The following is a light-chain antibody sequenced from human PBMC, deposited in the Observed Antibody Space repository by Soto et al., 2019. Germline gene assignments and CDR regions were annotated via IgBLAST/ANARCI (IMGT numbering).Light chain of an antibody. CDR2: DAS. CDR3: QQYSHLIT. V-gene: IGKV1-33*01. J-gene: IGKJ5*01. Sequence: DIQMTQSHSSLSASVGDRVTIPCQASQAISNYLNWYQQKLGKAPKLLIYDASNLETGVPSRFSGSGSGTDFTFTISSLQPEDIATYYCQQYSHLITFGQGTRLEIK. CDR1: QAISNY.